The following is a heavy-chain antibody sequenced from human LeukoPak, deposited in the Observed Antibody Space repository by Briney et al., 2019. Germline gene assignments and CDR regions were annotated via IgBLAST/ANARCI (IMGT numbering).Heavy chain of an antibody. CDR3: ARDVDGSGSYP. CDR2: IYYSGST. J-gene: IGHJ4*02. CDR1: GGSISSGGYY. D-gene: IGHD3-10*01. V-gene: IGHV4-31*03. Sequence: SETLSLTCTVSGGSISSGGYYWSWIRQHPGKGLEWIGYIYYSGSTYYNPSLKSRVTISVDTSKNQFSLKLSSVTAADTAVYYCARDVDGSGSYPWGQGTLVTVSS.